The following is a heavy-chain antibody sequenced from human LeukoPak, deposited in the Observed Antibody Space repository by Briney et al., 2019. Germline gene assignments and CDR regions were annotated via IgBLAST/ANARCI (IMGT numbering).Heavy chain of an antibody. CDR1: GFILRSHA. CDR3: AKSRSHYFDY. V-gene: IGHV3-64D*06. Sequence: GGSLRLSCSASGFILRSHAMHWVRQAPGKGLEYVSRISDNGGSTYYADSVKGRFTISRDNSKNTLYLQMSSLRAVDTAVYYCAKSRSHYFDYWGQGTQVTVSS. J-gene: IGHJ4*02. CDR2: ISDNGGST.